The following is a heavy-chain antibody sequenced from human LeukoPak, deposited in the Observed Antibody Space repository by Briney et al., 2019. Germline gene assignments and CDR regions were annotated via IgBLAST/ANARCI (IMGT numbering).Heavy chain of an antibody. V-gene: IGHV3-30*02. J-gene: IGHJ4*02. CDR1: GFTFSSYG. Sequence: GGSLRLSCAASGFTFSSYGMHWVRQAPGRGLEWVAFIRYEGSNKYYADSVKGRFTISRDNSKNTLYLQMNSLRAEDTAVYYCARALEDFDYWGQGTLVTVSS. CDR3: ARALEDFDY. D-gene: IGHD3-3*01. CDR2: IRYEGSNK.